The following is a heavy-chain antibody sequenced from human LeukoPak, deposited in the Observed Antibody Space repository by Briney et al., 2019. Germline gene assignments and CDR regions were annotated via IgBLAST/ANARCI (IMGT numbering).Heavy chain of an antibody. CDR1: VYTFTGYY. J-gene: IGHJ5*02. CDR2: INPNSGGT. V-gene: IGHV1-2*02. CDR3: ARDPGIAVTP. Sequence: ASVKVSCKASVYTFTGYYMHWVRQAPGQGLEWMGWINPNSGGTNYAQKFQGRVTMTTDTSVSTALMELSRLTSDDTAVYYCARDPGIAVTPWGQGTLVTVSS. D-gene: IGHD6-19*01.